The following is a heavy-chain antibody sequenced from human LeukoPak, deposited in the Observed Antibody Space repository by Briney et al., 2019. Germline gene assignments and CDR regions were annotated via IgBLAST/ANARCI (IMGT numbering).Heavy chain of an antibody. Sequence: PWASVKVSCKASGGTFSSYAISWVRQAPGQGLEWMGRIIPILGIANYAQKFQGRVTITADKSTSTAYMELSSLRSEDTAVYYCASDYGGNPPTAWGQGTLVTVSS. V-gene: IGHV1-69*04. CDR2: IIPILGIA. D-gene: IGHD4-23*01. CDR3: ASDYGGNPPTA. CDR1: GGTFSSYA. J-gene: IGHJ5*02.